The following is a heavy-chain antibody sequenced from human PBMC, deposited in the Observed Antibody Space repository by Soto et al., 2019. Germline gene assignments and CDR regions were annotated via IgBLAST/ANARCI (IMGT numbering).Heavy chain of an antibody. D-gene: IGHD3-16*01. V-gene: IGHV1-18*01. J-gene: IGHJ4*02. CDR2: ISAYNGNT. CDR1: GYTFTNFG. CDR3: ARGGTPIDS. Sequence: QVQLVQSGAEVKKPGASVKVSCKASGYTFTNFGISWVRQAPGQGLEWMGWISAYNGNTNYAQKIQGKITLTTDTSTSTAYMEVRSLSFDDPAVYSCARGGTPIDSWGQGTLVTVSS.